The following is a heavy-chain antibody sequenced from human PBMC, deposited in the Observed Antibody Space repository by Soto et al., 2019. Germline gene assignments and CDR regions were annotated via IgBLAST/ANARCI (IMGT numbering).Heavy chain of an antibody. CDR2: IYYSGST. CDR1: GGSISSGDYY. Sequence: PSETLSLTCTVSGGSISSGDYYWSWIRQPPGKGLEWIGYIYYSGSTYYNPSLKSRVTISVDTSKNQFSLKLSSVTAADTAVYYCARGGYDFWSDSERGMDVWGQGTTVTVYS. V-gene: IGHV4-30-4*01. CDR3: ARGGYDFWSDSERGMDV. D-gene: IGHD3-3*01. J-gene: IGHJ6*02.